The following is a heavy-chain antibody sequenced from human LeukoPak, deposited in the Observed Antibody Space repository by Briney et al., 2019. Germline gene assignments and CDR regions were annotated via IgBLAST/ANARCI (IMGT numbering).Heavy chain of an antibody. V-gene: IGHV3-53*01. CDR3: ARGLGYCTSTTCLLPFDY. D-gene: IGHD2-2*01. J-gene: IGHJ4*02. Sequence: GGSLRLSCAASGFTVSTYYMSCVRQAPGKGLECVSVIYSGGSTYYADSVKGRFTVSRDNSKNTLYLQMNSLRAEDTAMYYCARGLGYCTSTTCLLPFDYWGQGTLVTVSS. CDR1: GFTVSTYY. CDR2: IYSGGST.